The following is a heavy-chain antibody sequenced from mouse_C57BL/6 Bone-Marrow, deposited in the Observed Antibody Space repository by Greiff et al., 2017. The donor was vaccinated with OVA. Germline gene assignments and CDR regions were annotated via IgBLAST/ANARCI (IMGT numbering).Heavy chain of an antibody. CDR1: GYTFTSYW. CDR2: IYPGSGST. CDR3: ARSDGNFAWFAY. D-gene: IGHD2-1*01. J-gene: IGHJ3*01. Sequence: QVQLQQPGAELVKPGASVKMSCKASGYTFTSYWITWVKQRPGQGLEWIGDIYPGSGSTNYNEKFKSKATLTVDTSSSTAYMQLSSLTSEYSAVYYWARSDGNFAWFAYWGQGTLVTVSA. V-gene: IGHV1-55*01.